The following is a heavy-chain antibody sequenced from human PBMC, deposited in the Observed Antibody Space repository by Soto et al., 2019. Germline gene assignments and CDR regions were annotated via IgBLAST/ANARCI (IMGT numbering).Heavy chain of an antibody. D-gene: IGHD6-6*01. CDR2: ISSNGVGT. V-gene: IGHV3-64*01. CDR3: ARRARPDFYYMAV. CDR1: GFTLSGYA. Sequence: EVQLAESGGGLAQPGWSLRLSCAASGFTLSGYAMDWVRPAPGKGLEYVSGISSNGVGTYYANSVQGRFTISRDNSKNMVYLQMGSLRPEDMAVYYCARRARPDFYYMAVWGKGTTVTVS. J-gene: IGHJ6*03.